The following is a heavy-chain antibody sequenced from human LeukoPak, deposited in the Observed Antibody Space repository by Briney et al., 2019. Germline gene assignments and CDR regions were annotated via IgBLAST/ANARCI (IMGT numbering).Heavy chain of an antibody. Sequence: ASVNVSCKVSGYTLTELSMHWVRQAPGKGLEWMGGFDPEDGETIYAQKFQGRVTMTEDTSTDTAYMELSSLRSEDTAVYYCATDRVPYCSSTSCYYFDYWGQGTLVTVSS. V-gene: IGHV1-24*01. CDR1: GYTLTELS. J-gene: IGHJ4*02. CDR3: ATDRVPYCSSTSCYYFDY. CDR2: FDPEDGET. D-gene: IGHD2-2*01.